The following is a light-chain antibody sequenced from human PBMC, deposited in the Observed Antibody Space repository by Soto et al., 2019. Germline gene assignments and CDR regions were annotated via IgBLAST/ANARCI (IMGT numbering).Light chain of an antibody. V-gene: IGKV3-15*01. CDR1: QSLSSD. Sequence: EIVMTQSPATLSVSPGERATLSCRASQSLSSDLAWYQQKPGQAPRLLMYGASTRAAGVPGRFSGTGSGTEFTLTISSLQSEDFAVYYCQQRSNWPLSFGGGTKVEI. CDR2: GAS. CDR3: QQRSNWPLS. J-gene: IGKJ4*01.